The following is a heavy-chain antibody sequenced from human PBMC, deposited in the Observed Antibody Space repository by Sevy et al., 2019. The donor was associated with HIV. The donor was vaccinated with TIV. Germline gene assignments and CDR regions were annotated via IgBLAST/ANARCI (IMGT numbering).Heavy chain of an antibody. D-gene: IGHD4-17*01. CDR1: GGSVSSGSYY. J-gene: IGHJ4*02. CDR2: IFYSGST. Sequence: SETLSLTCTVSGGSVSSGSYYWSWIRQPPGKGLEWIGYIFYSGSTNYNSSLKSRVTISVDTSKNQFSLKLRSVTTADTAVYYCARHRSPCADYANGSFDYWGQGTLVTVSS. CDR3: ARHRSPCADYANGSFDY. V-gene: IGHV4-61*01.